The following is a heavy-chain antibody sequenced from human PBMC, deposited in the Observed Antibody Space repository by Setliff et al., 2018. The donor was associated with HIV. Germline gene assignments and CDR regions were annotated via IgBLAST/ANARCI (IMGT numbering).Heavy chain of an antibody. CDR1: GGSISSGGHY. V-gene: IGHV4-61*09. CDR2: VYTSGSA. Sequence: PSETLSLTCTVSGGSISSGGHYWNWIRQPAGRGLEWIGHVYTSGSASYNPPLKSRVTISIDTSKNQFSLQLSSVTAADTAVYYCARAPTGELDFWGQGTLVTRLL. D-gene: IGHD7-27*01. J-gene: IGHJ4*02. CDR3: ARAPTGELDF.